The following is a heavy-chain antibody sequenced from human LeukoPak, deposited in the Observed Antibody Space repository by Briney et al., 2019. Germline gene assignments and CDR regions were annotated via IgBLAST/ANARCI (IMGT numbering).Heavy chain of an antibody. V-gene: IGHV3-48*03. CDR2: ISSTGNTI. J-gene: IGHJ4*02. CDR3: ARDRIAVAGTL. D-gene: IGHD6-19*01. Sequence: GGSLRLSCAASGFSFRSYEMSWVRQAPGKGLEWVSSISSTGNTIYYADSVKGRFTISRDNAKNSLYLQMSSLKTEDTAVYYCARDRIAVAGTLWGQGTLVTVSS. CDR1: GFSFRSYE.